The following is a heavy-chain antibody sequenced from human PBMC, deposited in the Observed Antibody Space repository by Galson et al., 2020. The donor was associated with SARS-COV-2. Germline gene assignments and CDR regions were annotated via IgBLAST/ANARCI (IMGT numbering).Heavy chain of an antibody. V-gene: IGHV4-59*01. CDR2: IYYSGST. CDR3: ARAGTKCSNSCSDVFDI. D-gene: IGHD2-2*01. Sequence: SETLSLTCTVSGGSINNYYWSWIRQSPGKGLEWIGYIYYSGSTNYNPSLKSRVTVSVDTSKNQFSLRLTSVTAADTAVYYCARAGTKCSNSCSDVFDIWGQGTMVTVSS. J-gene: IGHJ3*02. CDR1: GGSINNYY.